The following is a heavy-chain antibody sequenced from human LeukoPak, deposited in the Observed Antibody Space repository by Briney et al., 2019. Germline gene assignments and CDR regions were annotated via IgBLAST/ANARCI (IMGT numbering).Heavy chain of an antibody. J-gene: IGHJ6*02. D-gene: IGHD3-10*01. Sequence: SVKVSCKASGGTFSSYAISWVRQAPGQGLEWMGGIIPIFGTANYAQKFQGRVTITTDESTSTAYMELSSLRSEDTAVYYCARLYGSGSYYHYYYYGMDVWGQGTTVTVSS. CDR3: ARLYGSGSYYHYYYYGMDV. CDR1: GGTFSSYA. V-gene: IGHV1-69*05. CDR2: IIPIFGTA.